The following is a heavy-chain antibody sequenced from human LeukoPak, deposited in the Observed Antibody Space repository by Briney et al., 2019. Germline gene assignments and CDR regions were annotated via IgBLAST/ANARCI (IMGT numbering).Heavy chain of an antibody. CDR1: GFTFSSYS. Sequence: GGSLRLSCAASGFTFSSYSMNWVRQAPGKGLEWVSSISSSSSYIYYADSVKDRFTISRDNAKNSLYLQMNSLRAEDTAVYYCAGNRYYENWFDPWGQGTLVTVSS. CDR2: ISSSSSYI. V-gene: IGHV3-21*01. D-gene: IGHD3-3*01. J-gene: IGHJ5*02. CDR3: AGNRYYENWFDP.